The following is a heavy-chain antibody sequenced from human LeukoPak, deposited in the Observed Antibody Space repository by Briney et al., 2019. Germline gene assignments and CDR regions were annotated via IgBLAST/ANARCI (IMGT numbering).Heavy chain of an antibody. J-gene: IGHJ4*02. CDR3: AKEGRSLQTY. D-gene: IGHD5-24*01. V-gene: IGHV3-7*03. CDR1: GFMFSSNW. CDR2: IKEDGTET. Sequence: GGSLRLSCSASGFMFSSNWMSWVRLAPGKGLEWVANIKEDGTETYYVDSVKGRFTISRDNAKNSLYLQMNSLRVEDTAVYYCAKEGRSLQTYWGQGTLVTVSS.